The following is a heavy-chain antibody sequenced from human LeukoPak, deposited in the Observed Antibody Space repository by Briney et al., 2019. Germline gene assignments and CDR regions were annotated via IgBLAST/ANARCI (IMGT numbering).Heavy chain of an antibody. Sequence: SVKVSCKASGGTFSSYAISWVRQAPGQGLEWMGGIIPIFGTANYAQKFQGRVTITADESTSTAYTELSSLRSEDTAVYYCARDAGYDFWSGYYNNNWFDPWGQGTLVTVSS. CDR2: IIPIFGTA. J-gene: IGHJ5*02. V-gene: IGHV1-69*13. CDR1: GGTFSSYA. D-gene: IGHD3-3*01. CDR3: ARDAGYDFWSGYYNNNWFDP.